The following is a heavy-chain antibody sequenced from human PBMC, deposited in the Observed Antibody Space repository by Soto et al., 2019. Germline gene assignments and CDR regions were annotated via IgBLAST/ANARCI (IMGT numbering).Heavy chain of an antibody. CDR3: ASPSYGSGSYY. Sequence: QVQLVQSGAEVKKPGASVKVSCKASGYTFSSYALHWVRQAPGQRLEWMGWINAGNGNTKYSQKFQGRVTFTRDTSASTAYMELSSLRSEDTAVYYCASPSYGSGSYYLGQGTLVTVSS. V-gene: IGHV1-3*01. CDR1: GYTFSSYA. J-gene: IGHJ4*02. D-gene: IGHD3-10*01. CDR2: INAGNGNT.